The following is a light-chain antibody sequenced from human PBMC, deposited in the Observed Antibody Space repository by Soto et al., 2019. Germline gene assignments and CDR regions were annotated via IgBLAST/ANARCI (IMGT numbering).Light chain of an antibody. J-gene: IGLJ1*01. CDR2: DVS. CDR1: SSDVGGYNY. Sequence: QSALTQPASVSGSPGQSITISCTVTSSDVGGYNYVSWYQQHPGKAPKLMIYDVSNRPSGVSNRFSGSKSGNTTSLTISGLQAEDEAHYYCSSYTSSSTLLYVFGTGTKLTVL. V-gene: IGLV2-14*01. CDR3: SSYTSSSTLLYV.